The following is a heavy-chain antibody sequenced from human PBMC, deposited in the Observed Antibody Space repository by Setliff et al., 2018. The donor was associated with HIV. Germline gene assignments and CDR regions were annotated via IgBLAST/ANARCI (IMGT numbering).Heavy chain of an antibody. D-gene: IGHD3-10*01. V-gene: IGHV3-15*01. J-gene: IGHJ4*02. CDR1: GFTFKYAW. Sequence: PGGSLRLSCAASGFTFKYAWISWVRQAPGKGLEWVGRIRSKTDGGTTDYAAPVKGRFTISRDDSKNTLYLQMNSLKTEDTAVYYCTTGYYYGSGSPDYWGQGTPVTVSS. CDR3: TTGYYYGSGSPDY. CDR2: IRSKTDGGTT.